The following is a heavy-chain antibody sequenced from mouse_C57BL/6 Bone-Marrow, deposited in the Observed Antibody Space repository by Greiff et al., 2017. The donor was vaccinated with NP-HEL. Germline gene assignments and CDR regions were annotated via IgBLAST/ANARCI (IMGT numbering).Heavy chain of an antibody. CDR3: ARGWLQYYFDY. CDR2: INPYNGGT. CDR1: GYTFTDYY. Sequence: EVQGVESGPVLVKPGASVKMSCKASGYTFTDYYMNWVKQSHGKSLEWIGVINPYNGGTSYNQKFKGKATLTVDKSSSTAYMELNSLTSEDSAVYYCARGWLQYYFDYWGQGTTLTVSS. V-gene: IGHV1-19*01. J-gene: IGHJ2*01. D-gene: IGHD2-3*01.